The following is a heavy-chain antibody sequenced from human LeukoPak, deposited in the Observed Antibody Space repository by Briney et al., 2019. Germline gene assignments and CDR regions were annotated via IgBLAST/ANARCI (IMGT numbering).Heavy chain of an antibody. CDR3: ARGLSLGGPDY. V-gene: IGHV1-8*01. CDR2: MNPNSGNT. Sequence: ASVKVSCKASGYTFTSYDINWVRQATGQGLEWRGWMNPNSGNTGYAQKFQGRLTTTRNPSISTAYMELTSLRSEDTAVYYCARGLSLGGPDYWGQGTLVTVSS. J-gene: IGHJ4*02. D-gene: IGHD3-16*01. CDR1: GYTFTSYD.